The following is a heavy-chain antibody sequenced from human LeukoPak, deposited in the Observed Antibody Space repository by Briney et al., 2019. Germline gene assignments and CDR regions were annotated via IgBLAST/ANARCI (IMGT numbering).Heavy chain of an antibody. D-gene: IGHD3-22*01. V-gene: IGHV3-23*01. CDR3: AKDQKDYYDSSGYI. J-gene: IGHJ4*02. CDR2: ISGGGGST. CDR1: GFTFSSYA. Sequence: PGGSLRLSCAASGFTFSSYAMSWVRQAPGGGREWVSAISGGGGSTYYTASVKGRFTISRDNSKNTLYLQMNSLRAEDTAVYYCAKDQKDYYDSSGYIWGQGTLVTVSS.